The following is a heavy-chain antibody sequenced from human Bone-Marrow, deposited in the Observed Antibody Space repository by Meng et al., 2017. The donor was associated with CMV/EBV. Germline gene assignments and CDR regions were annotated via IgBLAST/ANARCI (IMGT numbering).Heavy chain of an antibody. CDR2: FYYNGDT. CDR1: GGPIIVNNY. D-gene: IGHD2/OR15-2a*01. J-gene: IGHJ4*02. V-gene: IGHV4-39*07. Sequence: QRYAWGAGLVKLFDPSSPHCNLSGGPIIVNNYWGWISQSPGKGLEWIGSFYYNGDTYYNPSLKSRVTLSVDTSKNQFSLKLNSVIAADTAVYYCAQRIYIDSYYFNSWGQGTLVTVSS. CDR3: AQRIYIDSYYFNS.